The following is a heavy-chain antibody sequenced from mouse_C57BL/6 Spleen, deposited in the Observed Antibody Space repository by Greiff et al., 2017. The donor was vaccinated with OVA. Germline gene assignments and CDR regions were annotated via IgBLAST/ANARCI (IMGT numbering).Heavy chain of an antibody. V-gene: IGHV1-55*01. J-gene: IGHJ4*01. CDR3: ARGHYYAMDY. CDR2: IYPGSGST. Sequence: QVQLKESGAELVKPGASVKMSCKASGYTFTSYWITWVKQRPGQGLEWIGDIYPGSGSTNYNEKFKSKATLTVDTSSSTAYMQLSSLTSEDSAVYYCARGHYYAMDYWGQGTSVTVSS. CDR1: GYTFTSYW.